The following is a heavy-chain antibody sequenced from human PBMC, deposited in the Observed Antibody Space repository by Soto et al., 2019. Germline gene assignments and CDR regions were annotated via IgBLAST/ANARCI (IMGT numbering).Heavy chain of an antibody. V-gene: IGHV2-5*02. CDR1: EFSLSTSGVG. CDR2: IYWDDDK. CDR3: ARLYCSGGSCYSHFFDY. J-gene: IGHJ4*02. D-gene: IGHD2-15*01. Sequence: QITLKESGPTLVKPTQTLTLTCTFSEFSLSTSGVGVGWIRQPPGKALEWLALIYWDDDKRYSPSLKSRLTITKDTSKNQVVLTITNMDPVDTATYYCARLYCSGGSCYSHFFDYWGQGTLVTVSS.